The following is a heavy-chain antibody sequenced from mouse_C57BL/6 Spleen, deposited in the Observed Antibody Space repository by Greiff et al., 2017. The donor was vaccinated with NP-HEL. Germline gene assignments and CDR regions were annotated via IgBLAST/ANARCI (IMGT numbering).Heavy chain of an antibody. CDR3: TRRSGTRGNYFDY. V-gene: IGHV1-54*01. Sequence: VQLQQSGAELVRPGTSVKVSCKASGYAFTNYLIEWVKQRPGQGLEWIGVINPGSGGTNYNEKFKGKATLTADKSSSTAYMQLSSLTSEDSAVYFCTRRSGTRGNYFDYWGQGTTLTVSS. D-gene: IGHD4-1*01. J-gene: IGHJ2*01. CDR2: INPGSGGT. CDR1: GYAFTNYL.